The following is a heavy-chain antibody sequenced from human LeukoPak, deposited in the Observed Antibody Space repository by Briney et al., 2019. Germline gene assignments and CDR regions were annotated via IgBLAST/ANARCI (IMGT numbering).Heavy chain of an antibody. CDR2: ISSSSSYI. V-gene: IGHV3-21*01. CDR1: GFTLSSHS. Sequence: PGGSLRLSCAASGFTLSSHSMNWVRQAPGKGLEWVSSISSSSSYIYYADSVKGRFTISRDNAKNSLYLQMNSLRAEDTAVYYCARDFEGKDSSSYTPDMWGQGTLVTVSS. J-gene: IGHJ4*02. CDR3: ARDFEGKDSSSYTPDM. D-gene: IGHD6-6*01.